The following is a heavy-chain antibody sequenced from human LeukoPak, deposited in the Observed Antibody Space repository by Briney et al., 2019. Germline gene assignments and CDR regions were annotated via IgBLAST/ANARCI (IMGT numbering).Heavy chain of an antibody. D-gene: IGHD5-18*01. Sequence: SETLSLNCTVSGGSISSYYWSCIRQPPGKGLEWIGYIYYSGSTNYNPSLKSRVTISVDTSKNQFSLKLSSVTAADTAVYYCARGSTAMASLDYWGQGTLVTVSS. CDR2: IYYSGST. V-gene: IGHV4-59*01. CDR3: ARGSTAMASLDY. CDR1: GGSISSYY. J-gene: IGHJ4*02.